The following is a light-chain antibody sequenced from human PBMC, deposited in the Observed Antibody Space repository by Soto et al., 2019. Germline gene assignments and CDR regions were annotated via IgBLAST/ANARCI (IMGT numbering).Light chain of an antibody. CDR1: QSVGSD. CDR2: GAS. CDR3: QQYNNWPWT. J-gene: IGKJ1*01. V-gene: IGKV3-15*01. Sequence: EIVMTQSPATLSVSPGERATLSCRASQSVGSDLAWYQQKPGQAPRLLIHGASTRATGFPGRFSGSGSGTDFTLTISSLQSEDFAVYYCQQYNNWPWTFGQGTKVDIK.